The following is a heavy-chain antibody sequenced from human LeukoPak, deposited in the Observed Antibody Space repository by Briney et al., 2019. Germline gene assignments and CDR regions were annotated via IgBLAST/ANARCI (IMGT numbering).Heavy chain of an antibody. J-gene: IGHJ4*02. D-gene: IGHD4-17*01. Sequence: SETLSLTCAVYGGSFSGYYWSWIRQPPGKGREWIGEINHSGSTNYNPSLKSRVTISVDTSKNQFSLKLSSVTAADTAVYYCARYPTGRSTVTSFDYWGQGTLVTVSS. CDR3: ARYPTGRSTVTSFDY. CDR2: INHSGST. V-gene: IGHV4-34*01. CDR1: GGSFSGYY.